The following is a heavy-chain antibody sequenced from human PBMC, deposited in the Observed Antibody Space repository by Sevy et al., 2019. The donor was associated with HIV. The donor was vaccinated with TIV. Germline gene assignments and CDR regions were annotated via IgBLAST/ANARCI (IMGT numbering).Heavy chain of an antibody. CDR3: AGATQVAGRNNWFDP. D-gene: IGHD6-19*01. J-gene: IGHJ5*02. CDR2: ISTYNSIT. Sequence: ASVKVSCKASGYTFTTYGITWVRQAPGQGLEWMGWISTYNSITNYAQKLQGRVTMTTDPSTRTAYIELRSLRSDDTAVYYCAGATQVAGRNNWFDPWGQGTLVTVSS. V-gene: IGHV1-18*01. CDR1: GYTFTTYG.